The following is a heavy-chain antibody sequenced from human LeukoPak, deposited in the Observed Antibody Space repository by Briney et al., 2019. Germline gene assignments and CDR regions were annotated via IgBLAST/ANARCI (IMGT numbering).Heavy chain of an antibody. D-gene: IGHD1-20*01. CDR3: AREGITGTEGYDY. CDR1: GGSISSYY. CDR2: IYYSGST. J-gene: IGHJ4*02. V-gene: IGHV4-59*12. Sequence: SETLSLTCTVSGGSISSYYWGWIRQPPGKGLEWIGYIYYSGSTNYNPSLKSRVTISVDTSKNQFSLKLSSVTAADTAVYYCAREGITGTEGYDYWGQGTLVTVSS.